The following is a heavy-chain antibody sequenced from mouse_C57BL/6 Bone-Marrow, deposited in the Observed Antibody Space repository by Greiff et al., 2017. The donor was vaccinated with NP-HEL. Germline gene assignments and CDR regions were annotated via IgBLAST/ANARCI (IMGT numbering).Heavy chain of an antibody. CDR2: IRNKANGYTT. D-gene: IGHD2-4*01. CDR1: GFTFTDYY. V-gene: IGHV7-3*01. CDR3: ARSPYYDYEGNFDY. J-gene: IGHJ2*01. Sequence: EVKLMESGGGLVQPGGSLSLSCAASGFTFTDYYMSWVRQPPGKALEWLGFIRNKANGYTTEYSASVKGRFTISRDNSQSILYLQMNALRAEDSATYYCARSPYYDYEGNFDYWGQGTTLTVSS.